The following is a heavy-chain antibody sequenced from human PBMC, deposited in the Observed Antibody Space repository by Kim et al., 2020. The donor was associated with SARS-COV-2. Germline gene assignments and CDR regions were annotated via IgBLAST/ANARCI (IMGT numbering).Heavy chain of an antibody. D-gene: IGHD3-9*01. V-gene: IGHV1-18*01. CDR3: ARVGMQLRYFDWLLMPGLFDP. Sequence: ASVKVSCKASGYTFTSYGISWVRQAPGQGLEWMGWISAYNGNTNYAQKLQGRVTMTTDTSTSTAYMELRSLRSDDTAVYYCARVGMQLRYFDWLLMPGLFDPWGQGTLVTVSS. J-gene: IGHJ5*02. CDR2: ISAYNGNT. CDR1: GYTFTSYG.